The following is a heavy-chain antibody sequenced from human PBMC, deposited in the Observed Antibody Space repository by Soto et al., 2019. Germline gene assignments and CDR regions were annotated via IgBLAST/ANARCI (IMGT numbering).Heavy chain of an antibody. D-gene: IGHD2-21*01. Sequence: QVQLVQSGAEVEKPGASVKVSCKASGYTFTAYYIHWVRQARGQGLEWLGWINPNSGGTYYSQKFQASITLTRDTSISTAYMELTSLRSDATAVYYCPRANSIPPYYYTMDVWGQGTTVTVAS. CDR3: PRANSIPPYYYTMDV. CDR1: GYTFTAYY. CDR2: INPNSGGT. J-gene: IGHJ6*02. V-gene: IGHV1-2*04.